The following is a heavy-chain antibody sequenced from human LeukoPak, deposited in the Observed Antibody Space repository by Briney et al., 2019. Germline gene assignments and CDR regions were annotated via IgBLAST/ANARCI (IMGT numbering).Heavy chain of an antibody. CDR2: INPDSGNT. CDR1: GYIFTNYD. CDR3: ATGGRPQTYSRRSYFDY. V-gene: IGHV1-8*01. Sequence: ASVKVSCKASGYIFTNYDINWVRQATGQGLEWMGWINPDSGNTGYAEKFQGRVTMTRNTSITTAYMELSSLRYEDTAVYYCATGGRPQTYSRRSYFDYWGQGTLVTVSS. D-gene: IGHD2-15*01. J-gene: IGHJ4*02.